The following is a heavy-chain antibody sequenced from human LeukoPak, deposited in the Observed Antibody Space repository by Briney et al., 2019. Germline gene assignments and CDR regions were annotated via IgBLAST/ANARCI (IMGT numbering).Heavy chain of an antibody. Sequence: GGSLRLSGATSGFTFSSYWMHWVSQAPGKELVWVSRITSDGSSTSYADSVKGRFTISRDNAKNTLYLQMNSLRAEDTAVYYCVSDARYCPACWGQGTLVTVSS. CDR3: VSDARYCPAC. V-gene: IGHV3-74*01. CDR1: GFTFSSYW. D-gene: IGHD2-8*02. J-gene: IGHJ4*02. CDR2: ITSDGSST.